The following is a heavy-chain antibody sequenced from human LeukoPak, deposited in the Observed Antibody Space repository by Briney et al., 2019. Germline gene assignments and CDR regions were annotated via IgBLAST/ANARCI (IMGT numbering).Heavy chain of an antibody. CDR1: GYTFTSYG. CDR2: ISAYNGNT. D-gene: IGHD3-10*01. Sequence: ASVKVSCKASGYTFTSYGISWVRQAPGQGLEWMGWISAYNGNTNYAQKLQGRVTMTTDTSTSTAYMELRSLRSDDTAVYYCARTHMVRGVSLLHNWFDPWGQGTLVTVSS. V-gene: IGHV1-18*04. CDR3: ARTHMVRGVSLLHNWFDP. J-gene: IGHJ5*02.